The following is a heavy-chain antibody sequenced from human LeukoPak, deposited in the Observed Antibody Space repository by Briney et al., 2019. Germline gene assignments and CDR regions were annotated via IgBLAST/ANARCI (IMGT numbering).Heavy chain of an antibody. J-gene: IGHJ4*02. CDR2: IKQDGSEK. D-gene: IGHD4-17*01. CDR1: GFTFSSYW. Sequence: GGSLRLSCAASGFTFSSYWMSWVRQAPGKGLEWVANIKQDGSEKYYVDSVKGRFTISRDNAKNSLYLQMNSLGAEDTAVYYCARGRRGDYPLDFFDYWGQGTLVTVSS. V-gene: IGHV3-7*03. CDR3: ARGRRGDYPLDFFDY.